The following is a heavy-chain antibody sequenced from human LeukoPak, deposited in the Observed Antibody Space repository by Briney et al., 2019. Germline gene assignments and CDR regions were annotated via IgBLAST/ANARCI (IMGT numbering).Heavy chain of an antibody. J-gene: IGHJ4*02. Sequence: GGSLRLSCATSGFTFSNYGMNWVRHAPGEGLEWVSGIIPSGVTTYYADSVKGRFAISRDNSKNTVYLQMNSLRAEDTAVYYCARDDSLLQFGCWGQGTLVTVSS. D-gene: IGHD5-24*01. CDR3: ARDDSLLQFGC. CDR2: IIPSGVTT. CDR1: GFTFSNYG. V-gene: IGHV3-23*01.